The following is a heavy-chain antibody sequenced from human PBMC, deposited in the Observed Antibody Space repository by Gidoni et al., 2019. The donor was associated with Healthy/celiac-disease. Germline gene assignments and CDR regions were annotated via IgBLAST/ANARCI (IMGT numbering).Heavy chain of an antibody. Sequence: EVQLVESGGGLVKPGGSLRLSCAASGFTFSSYSMNWVRQAPGKGLEWVSSISSSSSYIYYADSVKGRFTISRDNAKNSLYLQMNSLRAEDTAVYYCARMADDYYDSSGYYYGRYYYYGMDVWGQGTTVTVSS. V-gene: IGHV3-21*01. CDR2: ISSSSSYI. CDR1: GFTFSSYS. CDR3: ARMADDYYDSSGYYYGRYYYYGMDV. D-gene: IGHD3-22*01. J-gene: IGHJ6*02.